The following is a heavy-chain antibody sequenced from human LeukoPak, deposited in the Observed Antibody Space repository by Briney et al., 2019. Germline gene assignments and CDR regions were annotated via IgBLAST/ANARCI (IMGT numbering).Heavy chain of an antibody. CDR2: IYTSGSS. Sequence: PSETLSLTCTVSGGSISSGSYYWSWIRQPAGKGLAWIGRIYTSGSSNYNPSLKSRVTISVDTSKNQFSLKLSSVTAADTAVYYCARVTVPAAIYYYYMDVWGKGTTVTVSS. J-gene: IGHJ6*03. D-gene: IGHD2-2*01. CDR1: GGSISSGSYY. CDR3: ARVTVPAAIYYYYMDV. V-gene: IGHV4-61*02.